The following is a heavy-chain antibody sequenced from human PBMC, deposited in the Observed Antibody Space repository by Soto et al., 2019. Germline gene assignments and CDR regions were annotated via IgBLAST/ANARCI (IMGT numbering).Heavy chain of an antibody. CDR2: INHSGST. J-gene: IGHJ4*02. CDR3: ARDRAIPCTSNRCSMPQYSSGYGY. V-gene: IGHV4-34*01. CDR1: GGSFSGYY. Sequence: TSETLSLTCAVYGGSFSGYYWSWIRQPPGKGLEWIGEINHSGSTNYNPSLKSRVTISVDTSKNQFSLKLSSVTAADTAVYYCARDRAIPCTSNRCSMPQYSSGYGYWGQGTLVTVYS. D-gene: IGHD6-19*01.